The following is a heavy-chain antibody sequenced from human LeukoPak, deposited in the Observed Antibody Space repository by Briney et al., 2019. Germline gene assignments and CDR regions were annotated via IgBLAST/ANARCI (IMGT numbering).Heavy chain of an antibody. J-gene: IGHJ4*02. D-gene: IGHD3-10*02. V-gene: IGHV4-59*01. CDR3: ARSTGSTMFIDY. CDR2: IYYSGNT. CDR1: GGSISPYY. Sequence: SETLSLTCTVSGGSISPYYWSWIRQPPGKGLEWLGYIYYSGNTDYNPSLKSRAAISVDTSKNQFSLELSSVTAADTAVYYCARSTGSTMFIDYWGQGTLVTVSS.